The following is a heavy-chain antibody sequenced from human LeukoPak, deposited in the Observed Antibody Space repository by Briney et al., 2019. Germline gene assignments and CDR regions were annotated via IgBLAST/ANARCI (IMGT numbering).Heavy chain of an antibody. D-gene: IGHD3-3*01. J-gene: IGHJ5*02. Sequence: GGSLRLSCAASGFTFSSYSMTWVRQAPGKGLEWVSSISSSSTYIYYADSVKGRFTISRDNAKKSLYLQMNSLRADDTAVYYCARSREWFESGGFDPWGQGTLVTVSS. CDR1: GFTFSSYS. V-gene: IGHV3-21*04. CDR2: ISSSSTYI. CDR3: ARSREWFESGGFDP.